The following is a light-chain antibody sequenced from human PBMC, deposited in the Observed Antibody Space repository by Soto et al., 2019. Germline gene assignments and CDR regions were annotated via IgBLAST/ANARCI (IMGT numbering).Light chain of an antibody. J-gene: IGKJ1*01. CDR1: QSISSD. Sequence: EIVMTQSPATLSVSPGERATLSCRASQSISSDLAWFQHKPGQAPRLLIYGASTRATGIPARFSGSGSGTDSTLTISILQSEDFAVYFCQQYNVWPPAFGQGTKVEIK. CDR3: QQYNVWPPA. V-gene: IGKV3-15*01. CDR2: GAS.